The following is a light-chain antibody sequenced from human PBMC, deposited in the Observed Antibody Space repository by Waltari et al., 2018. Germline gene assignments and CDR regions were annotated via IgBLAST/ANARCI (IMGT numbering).Light chain of an antibody. CDR3: CGYGGTFTSV. Sequence: ALTQPSSVSGSPGQSITVPCSDSGLASWYQKHPGKAPRLIIYDSYKRPSGVSDRFSGSQSGTTASLTISGLQAEDEGVYYCCGYGGTFTSVFGGGTKVTVL. CDR1: GL. CDR2: DSY. J-gene: IGLJ2*01. V-gene: IGLV2-23*01.